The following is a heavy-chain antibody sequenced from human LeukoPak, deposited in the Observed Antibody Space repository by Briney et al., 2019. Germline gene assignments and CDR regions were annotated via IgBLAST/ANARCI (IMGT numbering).Heavy chain of an antibody. CDR3: AKALYYYDSSGYYYVSGNFDY. CDR2: ISGSGGST. CDR1: GFTFSSYA. Sequence: GGSLRLSCAASGFTFSSYAMSWVRQAPGKGLEWVSAISGSGGSTYYADSVKGRFTISRDNSKNTLYLQMNSLRGEDTAVYYCAKALYYYDSSGYYYVSGNFDYWGQGTLVTVSS. V-gene: IGHV3-23*01. D-gene: IGHD3-22*01. J-gene: IGHJ4*02.